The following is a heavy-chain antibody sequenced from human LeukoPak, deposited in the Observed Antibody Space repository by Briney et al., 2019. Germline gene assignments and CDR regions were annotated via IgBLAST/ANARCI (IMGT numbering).Heavy chain of an antibody. J-gene: IGHJ4*02. V-gene: IGHV4-31*03. Sequence: SQTLSLTCTVSGGSISSGGYYWSWIRQHPGKGLEWIGYIYYSGSTYYNPSLKSRVTISVDTSKNQFSLKLSFVTAADTAVYYCARFTGTTETVDYWGQGTLVTVSS. CDR2: IYYSGST. CDR1: GGSISSGGYY. D-gene: IGHD4-17*01. CDR3: ARFTGTTETVDY.